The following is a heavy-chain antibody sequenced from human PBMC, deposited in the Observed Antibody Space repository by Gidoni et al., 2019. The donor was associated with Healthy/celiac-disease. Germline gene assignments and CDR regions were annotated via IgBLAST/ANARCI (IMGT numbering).Heavy chain of an antibody. Sequence: QLQLQESGPGLVKPSETLSLTCTVSGGSISSSSYYWGWIRQPPGKGLEWIGSIYYSGSTYYNPSLKSRVTISVDTSKNQFSLKLSSVTAADTAVYYCARDPPRFLEDHPGFLEPGFDPWGQGTLVTVSS. CDR3: ARDPPRFLEDHPGFLEPGFDP. CDR1: GGSISSSSYY. CDR2: IYYSGST. J-gene: IGHJ5*02. D-gene: IGHD3-3*01. V-gene: IGHV4-39*07.